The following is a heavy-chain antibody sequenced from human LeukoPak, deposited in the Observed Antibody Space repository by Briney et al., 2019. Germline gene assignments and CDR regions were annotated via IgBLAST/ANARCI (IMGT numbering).Heavy chain of an antibody. CDR3: ARDGFNFADAFDA. Sequence: PGGSLRLSCAASGFTFSSYAMSWVRQAPGKGLEWVSYIRSSGTPIYYADSVKGRFTISRDNAKNSLYLQMNNLRAEDTAVYYCARDGFNFADAFDAWGQGTLVTVSS. CDR1: GFTFSSYA. CDR2: IRSSGTPI. J-gene: IGHJ3*01. V-gene: IGHV3-48*03. D-gene: IGHD5-24*01.